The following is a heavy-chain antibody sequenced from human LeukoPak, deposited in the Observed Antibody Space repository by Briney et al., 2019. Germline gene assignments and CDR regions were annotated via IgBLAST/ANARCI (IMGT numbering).Heavy chain of an antibody. CDR1: GFTFSDYY. CDR2: IRGSGGDI. J-gene: IGHJ4*02. Sequence: GGSLRLSCAASGFTFSDYYMGWIRQAPRKGLEWVSYIRGSGGDIHYADSVKGRFTISRDNAKSSLYLRMNSLRAEDTAVYYCARDIAAAGLFFDYWGQGTLVTVSS. D-gene: IGHD6-13*01. CDR3: ARDIAAAGLFFDY. V-gene: IGHV3-11*04.